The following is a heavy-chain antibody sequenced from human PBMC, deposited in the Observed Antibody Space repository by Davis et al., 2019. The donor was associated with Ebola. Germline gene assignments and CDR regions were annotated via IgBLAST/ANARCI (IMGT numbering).Heavy chain of an antibody. J-gene: IGHJ3*02. V-gene: IGHV3-74*01. Sequence: HTGGSLRLSCAASGFTFTNHWMHWVRQGPGKGLVWVSRINAAGTYTNYADSVKGRFTISRDNAKNSLYLQMNSLRAEDTAVYYCARALGYCSGGSCLQYDAFDIWGQGTMVTVSS. CDR2: INAAGTYT. CDR3: ARALGYCSGGSCLQYDAFDI. CDR1: GFTFTNHW. D-gene: IGHD2-15*01.